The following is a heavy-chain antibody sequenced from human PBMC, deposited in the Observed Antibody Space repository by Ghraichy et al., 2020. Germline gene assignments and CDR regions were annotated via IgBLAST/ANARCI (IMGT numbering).Heavy chain of an antibody. CDR1: GYTFTSYY. CDR3: ARVVGGATARFDP. J-gene: IGHJ5*02. Sequence: ASVKVSCKASGYTFTSYYMHWVREAPGQGLEWMGIINPSGGSTSYAQKFQGRVTMTRDTSTSTVYMELSSLRSEDTAVYYCARVVGGATARFDPWGQGTLVTVSS. D-gene: IGHD3-3*01. V-gene: IGHV1-46*01. CDR2: INPSGGST.